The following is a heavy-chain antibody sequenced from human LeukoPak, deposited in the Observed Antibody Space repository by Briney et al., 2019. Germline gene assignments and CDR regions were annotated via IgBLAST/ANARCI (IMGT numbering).Heavy chain of an antibody. J-gene: IGHJ4*02. D-gene: IGHD5-12*01. Sequence: GGSLRLSCAASGFSFRDAWMSWVRQAPGKGLEWVGRIKSTTDGVTTDYAAPVKGRFTISRDDSRNTLYLQLNSLKTEDTALYYCTRIRGYSAYDFNYWGQGTLVTVSS. CDR2: IKSTTDGVTT. CDR3: TRIRGYSAYDFNY. CDR1: GFSFRDAW. V-gene: IGHV3-15*01.